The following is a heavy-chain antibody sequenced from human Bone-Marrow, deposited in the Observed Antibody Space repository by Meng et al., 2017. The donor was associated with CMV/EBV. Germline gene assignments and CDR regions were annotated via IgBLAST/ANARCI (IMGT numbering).Heavy chain of an antibody. CDR2: ISYDGSNK. CDR3: ARQDGLRLGGPIFYC. CDR1: GFDINTYA. D-gene: IGHD7-27*01. V-gene: IGHV3-30-3*01. Sequence: GGSLRLSCAASGFDINTYAMHWVRQPPGQGLEWKTVISYDGSNKFYADSVKGRFTISRDNSKNTLYLEMNSLRPEDTAVYYCARQDGLRLGGPIFYCWGQGALVTVSS. J-gene: IGHJ4*02.